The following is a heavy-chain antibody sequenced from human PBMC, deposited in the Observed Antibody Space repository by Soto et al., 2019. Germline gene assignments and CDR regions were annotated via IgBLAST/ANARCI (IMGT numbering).Heavy chain of an antibody. J-gene: IGHJ6*03. CDR3: ARGKYIWGTYEDYYYMDV. CDR2: IYYSGST. Sequence: SETLSLTCTVSGDSINNNNYYWGWIRQPPGKGLEWIGTIYYSGSTFYNPSLKSRVTVSVDSSKNQFSLKLNSVTAADTAMYYCARGKYIWGTYEDYYYMDVWGEGTTVTVSS. CDR1: GDSINNNNYY. V-gene: IGHV4-39*01. D-gene: IGHD3-16*01.